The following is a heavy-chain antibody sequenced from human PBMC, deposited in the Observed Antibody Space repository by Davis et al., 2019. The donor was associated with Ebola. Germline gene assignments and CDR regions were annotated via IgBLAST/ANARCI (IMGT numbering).Heavy chain of an antibody. CDR3: AKPLLGYCSGGSCYSSDWLDP. Sequence: GGSLRLSCAASGFTVSSNYMSWVRQAPGKGLEWVSVIYSGGSTYYADSVKGRFTISRDNAKNTLYLQMNSLRAEDTAVYYCAKPLLGYCSGGSCYSSDWLDPWGQGTLVTVSS. V-gene: IGHV3-53*01. J-gene: IGHJ5*02. CDR2: IYSGGST. D-gene: IGHD2-15*01. CDR1: GFTVSSNY.